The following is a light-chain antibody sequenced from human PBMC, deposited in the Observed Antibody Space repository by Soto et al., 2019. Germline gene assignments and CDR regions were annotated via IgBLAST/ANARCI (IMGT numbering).Light chain of an antibody. J-gene: IGKJ4*01. Sequence: DTKMTHPPSSLFPPEGDRVTFTCRGRKAISNNLAWYRQKPGTVPKLLIYAASTLQSGVPSRFSGSGSGTDFTLTISSLQPEDFATYYCQQSYSPPLTFGGGTKVEIK. V-gene: IGKV1-27*01. CDR1: KAISNN. CDR3: QQSYSPPLT. CDR2: AAS.